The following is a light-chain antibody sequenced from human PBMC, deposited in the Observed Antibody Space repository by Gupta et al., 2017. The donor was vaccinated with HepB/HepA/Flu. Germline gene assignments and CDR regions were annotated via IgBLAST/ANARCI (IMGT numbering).Light chain of an antibody. CDR1: KLGDKF. Sequence: SYALTQPPSVSVSPGQTASIPCSGNKLGDKFACWYQQKPGQSPVVVIYQDTKRPSGIPERFSGSNSGNTATLTISGTQAMDEADYYCQAWDRSTVVFGGGTKLTVL. CDR3: QAWDRSTVV. V-gene: IGLV3-1*01. CDR2: QDT. J-gene: IGLJ2*01.